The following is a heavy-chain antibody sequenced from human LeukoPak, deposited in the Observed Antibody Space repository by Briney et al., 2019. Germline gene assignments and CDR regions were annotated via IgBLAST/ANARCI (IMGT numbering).Heavy chain of an antibody. J-gene: IGHJ6*02. CDR1: GGSISSGGYS. V-gene: IGHV4-30-4*07. CDR3: ARRDTYGGNSLDV. Sequence: SQTLSLTCAVSGGSISSGGYSWSWIRQPPGKGLEWIGYIYYSGSTNYNPSLKSRVTISVDTSKNQFSLKLSSVTAADTAVYYCARRDTYGGNSLDVWGQGTTVTVSS. CDR2: IYYSGST. D-gene: IGHD4-23*01.